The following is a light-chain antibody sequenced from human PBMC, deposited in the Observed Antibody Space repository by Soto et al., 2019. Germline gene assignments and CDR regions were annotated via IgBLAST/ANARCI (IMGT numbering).Light chain of an antibody. CDR2: KAS. CDR3: QQYNSYSRT. Sequence: DIQLTQSPSTLSASVGARVTITCRASQSISSWLAWYQQKPGKAPKLLIYKASSLESGVPSRFSGSGSGTEFTLTISSLQPDDFATYYCQQYNSYSRTFGQGTKVESK. CDR1: QSISSW. J-gene: IGKJ1*01. V-gene: IGKV1-5*03.